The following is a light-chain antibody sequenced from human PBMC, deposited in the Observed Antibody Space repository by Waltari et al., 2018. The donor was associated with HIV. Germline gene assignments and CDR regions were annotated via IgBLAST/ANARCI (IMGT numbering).Light chain of an antibody. V-gene: IGKV3-11*01. CDR3: QQRSDWLWT. CDR1: QPVAIY. Sequence: DIVLTQSPATLSLSPGERATLSCRASQPVAIYLNWYQQKAGQAPRLLIYDASNRAAGIPARFSGSGSGTDFTLTISSLDPEDFAVYYCQQRSDWLWTFGQGTKVEIK. CDR2: DAS. J-gene: IGKJ1*01.